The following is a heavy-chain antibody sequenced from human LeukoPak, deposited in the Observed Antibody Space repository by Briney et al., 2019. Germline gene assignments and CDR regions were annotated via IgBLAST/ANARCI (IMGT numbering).Heavy chain of an antibody. V-gene: IGHV4-39*01. D-gene: IGHD2-21*02. CDR3: ARRAYCGGDCPIEYYYYYMDV. CDR2: IYYNGST. Sequence: SETLSLTCTVSGGSISSSSYYWGWIRQPPGKGLEWIGSIYYNGSTYYNPSLKSRVSISVDTSKHQFSLKLSSVTAADTAVYYCARRAYCGGDCPIEYYYYYMDVWGKGTTVTISS. CDR1: GGSISSSSYY. J-gene: IGHJ6*03.